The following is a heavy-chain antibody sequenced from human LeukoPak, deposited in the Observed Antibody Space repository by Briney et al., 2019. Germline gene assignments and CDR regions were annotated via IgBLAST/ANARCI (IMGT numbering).Heavy chain of an antibody. Sequence: ASVKVSCKASGYTFTSYSIHWVRQAPGQGLEWMGIINPSGGTTTYTQKFQGRVTITRNTSISTAYMELSSLRSEDTAVYYCARGVVRGGWYHLFDYWGQGTLVTVSS. D-gene: IGHD6-19*01. CDR2: INPSGGTT. CDR1: GYTFTSYS. V-gene: IGHV1-46*01. J-gene: IGHJ4*02. CDR3: ARGVVRGGWYHLFDY.